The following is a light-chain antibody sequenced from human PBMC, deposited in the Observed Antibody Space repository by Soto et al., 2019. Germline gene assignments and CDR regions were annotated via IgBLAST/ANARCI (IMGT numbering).Light chain of an antibody. V-gene: IGLV2-14*01. CDR2: DVT. J-gene: IGLJ3*02. CDR3: SSYTSSDTWV. CDR1: SSDVGGYIY. Sequence: QSALTQPASVSGSPGQSITISCTGTSSDVGGYIYVSWYQQHPGKAPKLMIYDVTHRPSGVSNRFSGSKSGNTASLTISGLQAEDEADYYCSSYTSSDTWVFGGGTKLTVL.